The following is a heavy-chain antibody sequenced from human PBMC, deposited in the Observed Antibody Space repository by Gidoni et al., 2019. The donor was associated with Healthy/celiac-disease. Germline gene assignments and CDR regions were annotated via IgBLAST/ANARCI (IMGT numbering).Heavy chain of an antibody. V-gene: IGHV3-33*01. J-gene: IGHJ4*02. Sequence: QVQLVESGGGVVQPGRSLRLSCAASGFTLSSYGMHWVRQAPGKGLEWVAVIWYDGSNKYYADAVKGRFTISRDNSKNTLYLQMNSLRAEDTAVYYCAREGIAAAGTFDYWGQGTLVTVSS. D-gene: IGHD6-13*01. CDR2: IWYDGSNK. CDR1: GFTLSSYG. CDR3: AREGIAAAGTFDY.